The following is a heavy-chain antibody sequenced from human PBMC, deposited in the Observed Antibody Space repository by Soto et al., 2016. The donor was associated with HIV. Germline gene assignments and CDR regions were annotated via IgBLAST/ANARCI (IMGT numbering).Heavy chain of an antibody. CDR1: GFTFDDYA. CDR3: AKDIGKYGSGSFFDY. D-gene: IGHD3-10*01. CDR2: IGGDGGST. V-gene: IGHV3-43*02. Sequence: EVQLVESGGGVVQPGGSLRLSCAASGFTFDDYAMHWVRQAPGKGLEWVSLIGGDGGSTYYADSVKGRFTISRDNSKNSLYLQMDSLRTEDTALYYCAKDIGKYGSGSFFDYWGQGTLVTVSS. J-gene: IGHJ4*02.